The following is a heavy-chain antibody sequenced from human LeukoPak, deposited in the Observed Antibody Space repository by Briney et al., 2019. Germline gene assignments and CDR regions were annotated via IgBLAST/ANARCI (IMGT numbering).Heavy chain of an antibody. Sequence: SVKVSCKASGGTFSSYAISWVRQAPGQGLEWMGGIIPIFGTANYAQKFQGRVTITADESTSTAYMELSSLRPEDTAVYYCARVPPPLLVRYYYYGMDVWGQGTTVTVSS. CDR1: GGTFSSYA. D-gene: IGHD4/OR15-4a*01. CDR2: IIPIFGTA. J-gene: IGHJ6*02. V-gene: IGHV1-69*13. CDR3: ARVPPPLLVRYYYYGMDV.